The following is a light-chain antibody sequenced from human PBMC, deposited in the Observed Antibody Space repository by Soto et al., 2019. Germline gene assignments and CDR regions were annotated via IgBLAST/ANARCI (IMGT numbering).Light chain of an antibody. CDR1: GSDVGDYDY. J-gene: IGLJ1*01. V-gene: IGLV2-14*01. CDR3: SSYTSSQAYV. CDR2: EVS. Sequence: QSALTQPASVSGSPGESITISCTGTGSDVGDYDYVSWYQHHPGKAHKLMIYEVSNRPSGVSNRFSGSKSGNTASLTISGLQAEDEADYFCSSYTSSQAYVFGTETKVTVL.